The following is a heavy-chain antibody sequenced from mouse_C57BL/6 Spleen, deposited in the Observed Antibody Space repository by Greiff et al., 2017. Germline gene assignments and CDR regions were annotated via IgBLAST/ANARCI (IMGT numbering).Heavy chain of an antibody. Sequence: EVKLVESGGGLVKPGGSLKLSCAASGFTFSDYGMHWVRQAPEKGLEWVAYISSGSSTIYYADTVKGRFTISRDNAKNTLFLQRTSLRSEDTAMYYCARGGSVVAPFDYWGQGTTLTVSS. CDR2: ISSGSSTI. J-gene: IGHJ2*01. V-gene: IGHV5-17*01. CDR1: GFTFSDYG. CDR3: ARGGSVVAPFDY. D-gene: IGHD1-1*01.